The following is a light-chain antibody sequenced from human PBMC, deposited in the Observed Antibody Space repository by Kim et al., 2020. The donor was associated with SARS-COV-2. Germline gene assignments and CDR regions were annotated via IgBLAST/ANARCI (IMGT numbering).Light chain of an antibody. V-gene: IGKV1-5*03. J-gene: IGKJ2*01. Sequence: DIQMTQSPSTLSASVGDRVTITCRASQSISSWLAWYQQKPGKAPKLLMYKASSLESGVPSRFSGSGSGTEFTLTISSLHPDDFATYYCQQYDSYSYTFGQGTKLEI. CDR3: QQYDSYSYT. CDR2: KAS. CDR1: QSISSW.